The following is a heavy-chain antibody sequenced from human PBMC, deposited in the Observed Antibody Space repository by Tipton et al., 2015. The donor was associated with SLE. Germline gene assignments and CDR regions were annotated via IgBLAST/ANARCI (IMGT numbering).Heavy chain of an antibody. J-gene: IGHJ4*02. V-gene: IGHV3-49*04. CDR1: GFNFGDYA. D-gene: IGHD3-3*01. CDR3: ARALPYMEWLYDS. CDR2: VRSQKYGGTA. Sequence: RSLRLSCTSSGFNFGDYAMSWVRQAPGKGLVWVGVVRSQKYGGTAEYGASVRGRFTIVREDSNSIVYLQMNSLKTEDTSLYYCARALPYMEWLYDSWGQGTQVAVSS.